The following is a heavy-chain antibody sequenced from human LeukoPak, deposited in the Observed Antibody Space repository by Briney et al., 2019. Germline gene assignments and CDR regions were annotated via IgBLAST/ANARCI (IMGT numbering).Heavy chain of an antibody. CDR3: ARGRGGSCCHFDY. V-gene: IGHV3-53*01. Sequence: PGGSLRLSCAASGFTVSSNYMSWVRQAPGKGLEWVSVIYSGGSTYYADSVKGRFTISRDNSKNTLYLQMNSLRAEDTAVYYCARGRGGSCCHFDYWGQGTLVTVSS. CDR1: GFTVSSNY. J-gene: IGHJ4*02. D-gene: IGHD2-15*01. CDR2: IYSGGST.